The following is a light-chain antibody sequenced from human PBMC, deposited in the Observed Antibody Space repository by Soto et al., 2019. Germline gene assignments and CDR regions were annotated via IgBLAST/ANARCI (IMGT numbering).Light chain of an antibody. Sequence: EIVMTQSPATLSVSPGERATLSCRASQSVSSNLAWYQQKPGQASRLLIYGASTRATGIPARFSGSGSGTDFTLTITRLEPEDFAVYHCQQYGDSPLTFGGGTKVEIK. CDR3: QQYGDSPLT. J-gene: IGKJ4*01. V-gene: IGKV3-15*01. CDR1: QSVSSN. CDR2: GAS.